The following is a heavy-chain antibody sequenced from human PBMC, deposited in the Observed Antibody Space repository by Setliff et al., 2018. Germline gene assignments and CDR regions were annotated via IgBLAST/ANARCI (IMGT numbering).Heavy chain of an antibody. Sequence: ASVKVSCKASGYTFTSFDISWVRQAPGQGLEWMGWISAYNGNTSFAQKFRGRATMTTDTSTRTAYLELRALTSDDTAVYYCATDVNQWDPTYMDVWGEGTTVTVSS. J-gene: IGHJ6*03. D-gene: IGHD1-26*01. CDR1: GYTFTSFD. CDR2: ISAYNGNT. V-gene: IGHV1-18*01. CDR3: ATDVNQWDPTYMDV.